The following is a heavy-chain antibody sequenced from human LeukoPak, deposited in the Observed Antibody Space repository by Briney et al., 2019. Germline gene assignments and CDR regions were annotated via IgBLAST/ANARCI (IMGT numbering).Heavy chain of an antibody. D-gene: IGHD2-15*01. Sequence: GGSLRLSCAASGFTFDDYGMHWVRQAPGKGLEWVSAISGSGGSTYYADSVKGRFTISRDNSKNTLYLQMNSLRAEDTAVYYCARRNSPIVVVVAATPGYYYGMDVWGQGTTVTVSS. J-gene: IGHJ6*02. CDR3: ARRNSPIVVVVAATPGYYYGMDV. CDR1: GFTFDDYG. V-gene: IGHV3-23*01. CDR2: ISGSGGST.